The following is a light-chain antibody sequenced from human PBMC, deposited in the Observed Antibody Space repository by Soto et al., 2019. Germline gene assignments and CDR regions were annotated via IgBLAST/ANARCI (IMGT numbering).Light chain of an antibody. CDR3: SSYTTTYTLL. J-gene: IGLJ2*01. Sequence: QSALTQPASVSGSPGQSITISCTGTSSDVGGGNYVSWYRQYPGKAPKLMIYDVTNRPSGVSYRFSGSKSGNTASPTISGLQAEDEADYYCSSYTTTYTLLFGGGTKVTVL. CDR1: SSDVGGGNY. CDR2: DVT. V-gene: IGLV2-14*01.